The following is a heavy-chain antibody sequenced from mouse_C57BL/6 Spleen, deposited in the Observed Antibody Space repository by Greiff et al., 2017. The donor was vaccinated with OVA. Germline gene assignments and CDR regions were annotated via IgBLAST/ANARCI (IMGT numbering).Heavy chain of an antibody. CDR3: ARGYGNSLLGFDV. CDR2: INSSSGYT. J-gene: IGHJ1*03. Sequence: QVQLKESGAELAKPGASVKLSCKASGYTFTSYWMHWVKQRPGQGLEWIGYINSSSGYTKYNQKFKDKATLTADKSSSTAYMQLSSLTYEDSAVYYCARGYGNSLLGFDVWGTGTTVTVSS. CDR1: GYTFTSYW. D-gene: IGHD2-10*02. V-gene: IGHV1-7*01.